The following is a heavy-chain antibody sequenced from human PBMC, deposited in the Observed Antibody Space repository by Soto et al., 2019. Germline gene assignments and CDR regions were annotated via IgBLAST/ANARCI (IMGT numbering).Heavy chain of an antibody. V-gene: IGHV1-2*04. D-gene: IGHD3-22*01. CDR1: LYTFNGDY. Sequence: ASVKVSCKASLYTFNGDYMHWVRQAPGQGLEWLGWIHPKSGDTNYAPKFRGWVTMTRDTSITTAYMELSRLRSDDTAVYYCARDARAYYSDTTGYYYGLYFDFWGQGTLVTVSS. CDR3: ARDARAYYSDTTGYYYGLYFDF. J-gene: IGHJ4*02. CDR2: IHPKSGDT.